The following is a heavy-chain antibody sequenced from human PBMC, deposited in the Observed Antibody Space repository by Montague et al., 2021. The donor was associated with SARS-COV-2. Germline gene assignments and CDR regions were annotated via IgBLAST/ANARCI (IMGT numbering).Heavy chain of an antibody. V-gene: IGHV4-59*12. CDR3: ARGLGGGSGSHFDY. CDR1: GGSINNYY. Sequence: SETLSLTCTVSGGSINNYYWSWIRQPPGRGLEWIGYIYYSGSTEYSPSLKSRVTISVDTSKKQFSLKLSSVTAADTAVYYCARGLGGGSGSHFDYWGQGTLVTVSS. CDR2: IYYSGST. D-gene: IGHD2-15*01. J-gene: IGHJ4*02.